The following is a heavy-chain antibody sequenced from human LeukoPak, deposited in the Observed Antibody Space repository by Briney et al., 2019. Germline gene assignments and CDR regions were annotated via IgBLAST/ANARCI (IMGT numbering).Heavy chain of an antibody. CDR3: AKDPDYYGSGSPGY. J-gene: IGHJ4*02. D-gene: IGHD3-10*01. CDR1: GLTFSSYG. CDR2: IRYDGSNK. Sequence: GGSLRLSCAASGLTFSSYGMHWVRQAPGKGLEWVAFIRYDGSNKYYADSVKGRFTISRDNSKNTLYLQMNSLRAEDTAVYYCAKDPDYYGSGSPGYWGQGTLVTVSS. V-gene: IGHV3-30*02.